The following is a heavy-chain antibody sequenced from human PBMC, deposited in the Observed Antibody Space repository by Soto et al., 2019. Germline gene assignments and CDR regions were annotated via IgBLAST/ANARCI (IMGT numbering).Heavy chain of an antibody. Sequence: GESLKISCKGSGYSFTNYWIGWVRQMPGKGLEWMGIMYPDDSDTRYSPSFQGQVTMSAGKSISTAYLQWSSLKASDTAIYYCARPYFYGSRHHFDYWGQGTLGTVSA. J-gene: IGHJ4*02. V-gene: IGHV5-51*01. CDR1: GYSFTNYW. CDR2: MYPDDSDT. D-gene: IGHD3-10*01. CDR3: ARPYFYGSRHHFDY.